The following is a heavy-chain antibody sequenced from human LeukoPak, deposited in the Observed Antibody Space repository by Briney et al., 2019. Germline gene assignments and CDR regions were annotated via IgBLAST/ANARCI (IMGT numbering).Heavy chain of an antibody. D-gene: IGHD4-17*01. V-gene: IGHV3-7*01. Sequence: GGSLRLSCAASGFTFSSYWVSWVRQAPGKGLEWVANIKQDGSEKYYVDSVKGRFTISRDNAKNSLYLQMNSLRAEDTAVYYCARDWAGMTTVTTLIGDDAFDIWGQGTMVTVSS. J-gene: IGHJ3*02. CDR1: GFTFSSYW. CDR2: IKQDGSEK. CDR3: ARDWAGMTTVTTLIGDDAFDI.